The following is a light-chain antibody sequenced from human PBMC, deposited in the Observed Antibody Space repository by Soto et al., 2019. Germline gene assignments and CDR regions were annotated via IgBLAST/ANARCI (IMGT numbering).Light chain of an antibody. V-gene: IGLV2-14*03. Sequence: QSALTQPASVSGSPGQSITISCTGTSSDVGGYNYVSWYQHLPGKAPKLMIYDVNNRPSGVSRRFSGSKSGNTASLTISGLQAEDEADYYCSSYTSRDTLVFGGGTKLTVL. CDR2: DVN. J-gene: IGLJ3*02. CDR1: SSDVGGYNY. CDR3: SSYTSRDTLV.